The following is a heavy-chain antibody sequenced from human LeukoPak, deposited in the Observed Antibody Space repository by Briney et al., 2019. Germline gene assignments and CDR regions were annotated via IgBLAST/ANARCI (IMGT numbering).Heavy chain of an antibody. CDR1: GGSISSDSYY. D-gene: IGHD3-10*01. V-gene: IGHV4-61*02. J-gene: IGHJ3*02. CDR3: ARIDYYDSGHAFDI. CDR2: IYTSGST. Sequence: MASQTLSLTCTVSGGSISSDSYYWSWIRQPAGKGLEWIGRIYTSGSTNYNPSLKSRVIISVDTSKNEISLKLSSVTAADTAVYYCARIDYYDSGHAFDIWGQGTMVTVSS.